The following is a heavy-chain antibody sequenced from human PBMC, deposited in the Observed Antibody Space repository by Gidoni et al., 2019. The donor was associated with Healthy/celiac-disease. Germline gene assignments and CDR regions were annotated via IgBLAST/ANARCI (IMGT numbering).Heavy chain of an antibody. D-gene: IGHD6-19*01. V-gene: IGHV1-69*01. CDR2: IIPIFGTA. J-gene: IGHJ4*02. CDR3: AREGAEMAAPNY. CDR1: GGSVSSYA. Sequence: QVQLVQSGAAVQKPWSSVTVSCTDSGGSVSSYAISWVRQAPGQGLEWLGGIIPIFGTANYAQKFQGRVTITADESTSTAYMELSRLRAEDTAVYYCAREGAEMAAPNYWGQGTLVTVSS.